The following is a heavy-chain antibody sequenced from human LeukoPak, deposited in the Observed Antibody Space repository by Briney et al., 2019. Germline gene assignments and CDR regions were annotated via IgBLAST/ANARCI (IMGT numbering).Heavy chain of an antibody. V-gene: IGHV1-18*01. Sequence: ASVKVSCKASGYTFTSYGISWVRQAPGQGLEWMGWISAYNGNTNYAQKLQGRVTMTTDTSTSTAYMELRSLRSDDTAVYYCARPNDILTGYYDGSFDYWGQGTLVTVSS. CDR1: GYTFTSYG. CDR2: ISAYNGNT. J-gene: IGHJ4*02. D-gene: IGHD3-9*01. CDR3: ARPNDILTGYYDGSFDY.